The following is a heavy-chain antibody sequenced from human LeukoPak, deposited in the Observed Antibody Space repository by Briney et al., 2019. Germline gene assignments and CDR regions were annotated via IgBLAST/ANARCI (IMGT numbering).Heavy chain of an antibody. D-gene: IGHD6-19*01. CDR1: GFTFSSCG. CDR2: IRNDGSNK. J-gene: IGHJ4*02. V-gene: IGHV3-30*02. CDR3: AKDLYSSGWYAGGFDY. Sequence: GGSLRLSCAASGFTFSSCGIHWVRQAPGKGLEWVAFIRNDGSNKYYADSVKGRFTITSDNSKTTLYLQMNSLRAEDTAVYYCAKDLYSSGWYAGGFDYWGQGTLVTVSS.